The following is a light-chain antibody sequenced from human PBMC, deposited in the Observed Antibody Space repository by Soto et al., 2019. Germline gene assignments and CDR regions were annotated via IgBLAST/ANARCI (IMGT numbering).Light chain of an antibody. CDR2: AAS. CDR1: QSISSSY. CDR3: QQYGSSQLT. V-gene: IGKV3-20*01. J-gene: IGKJ4*01. Sequence: IVLTQSPGTLSLSPWERATLSCRTSQSISSSYLAWFQQKPGQAPRLLIYAASSRATGIPDRFSGSGSGTDFTLTISRLEPEDFAVYYCQQYGSSQLTFGGGTKVDI.